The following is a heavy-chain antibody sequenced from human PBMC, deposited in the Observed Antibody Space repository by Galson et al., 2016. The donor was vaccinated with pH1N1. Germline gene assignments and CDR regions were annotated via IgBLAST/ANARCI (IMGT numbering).Heavy chain of an antibody. D-gene: IGHD7-27*01. CDR1: GFTFSDYW. CDR2: IKEDGSQA. V-gene: IGHV3-7*01. Sequence: SLRLSCAASGFTFSDYWMTWVRQAPGKRLEWVANIKEDGSQAHYVDFVKGRFTISRDNAKNTLYLQMNSLRVEDTAVYYCASLLMWFTESLGRDVWGQGTTVTVSS. CDR3: ASLLMWFTESLGRDV. J-gene: IGHJ6*02.